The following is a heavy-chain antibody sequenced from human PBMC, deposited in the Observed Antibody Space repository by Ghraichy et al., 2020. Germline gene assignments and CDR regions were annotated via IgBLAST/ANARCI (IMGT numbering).Heavy chain of an antibody. D-gene: IGHD4-23*01. Sequence: GGSLRLSCAASGFTFMSYAMSWVRQAPGKGLEWVSGVSGSGGSSYYADSVKGRFTMSRDNSKKMVYLQMSSLRAEDTAIYYCAKDMYGNHGAAPDYWGRGTLVTVSS. CDR3: AKDMYGNHGAAPDY. J-gene: IGHJ4*02. CDR2: VSGSGGSS. V-gene: IGHV3-23*01. CDR1: GFTFMSYA.